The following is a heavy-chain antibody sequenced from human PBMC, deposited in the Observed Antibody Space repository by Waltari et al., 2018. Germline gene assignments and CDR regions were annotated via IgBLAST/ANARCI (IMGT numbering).Heavy chain of an antibody. CDR1: GYSIRSGYY. J-gene: IGHJ4*02. CDR3: ARQGITIFGVVIPGGIDY. D-gene: IGHD3-3*01. Sequence: QVQLQESGPGLVKPSETLSLTCTVSGYSIRSGYYWGWIRPPPGKGLEWIGSIYHSGSTYYNPSLKSRVTISVDTSKNQFSLKLSSVTAADTAVYYCARQGITIFGVVIPGGIDYWGQGTLVTVSS. CDR2: IYHSGST. V-gene: IGHV4-38-2*02.